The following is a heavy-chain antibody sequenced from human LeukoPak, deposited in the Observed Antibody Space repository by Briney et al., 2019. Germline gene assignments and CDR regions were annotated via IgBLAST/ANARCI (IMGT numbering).Heavy chain of an antibody. D-gene: IGHD2-2*01. CDR2: IYYSGST. Sequence: SETLSLTCAVYGGSFSGYYWSWIRQPPGKGLEWIGYIYYSGSTYYNPSLKSRVTISVDTSKNHFSLKLSSVTAADTAVYYCARGYCSSTSCYLGVYYFDYWGQGTLVTVPS. CDR1: GGSFSGYY. V-gene: IGHV4-34*09. J-gene: IGHJ4*02. CDR3: ARGYCSSTSCYLGVYYFDY.